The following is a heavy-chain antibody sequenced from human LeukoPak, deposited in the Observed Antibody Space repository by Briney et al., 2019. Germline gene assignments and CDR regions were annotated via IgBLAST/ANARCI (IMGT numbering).Heavy chain of an antibody. CDR2: ISSSSSYI. V-gene: IGHV3-21*01. D-gene: IGHD3-9*01. CDR1: GFTFSIYS. J-gene: IGHJ3*02. Sequence: PGGSLRLSCAASGFTFSIYSMNWVRQAPGKGLEWVSSISSSSSYIYYADSVKGRFTISRDNAKNSLYLQMNSLRAEDTAVDYCARGYFGAFDIWGQGTMVTVSS. CDR3: ARGYFGAFDI.